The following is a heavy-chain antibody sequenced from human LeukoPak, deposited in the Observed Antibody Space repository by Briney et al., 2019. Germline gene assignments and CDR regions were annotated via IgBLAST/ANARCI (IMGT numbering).Heavy chain of an antibody. Sequence: ASVKVSCKASGYTFTSYGISWVRQAPGQGLEWMGWISAYNGNTNYAQKLQGRVTMTTDTSTSTAYMELRSLRSDDTAVYYCAREMTYYDSSGYYYAQYYFDCWGQGTLVTVSS. V-gene: IGHV1-18*01. D-gene: IGHD3-22*01. CDR1: GYTFTSYG. CDR3: AREMTYYDSSGYYYAQYYFDC. J-gene: IGHJ4*02. CDR2: ISAYNGNT.